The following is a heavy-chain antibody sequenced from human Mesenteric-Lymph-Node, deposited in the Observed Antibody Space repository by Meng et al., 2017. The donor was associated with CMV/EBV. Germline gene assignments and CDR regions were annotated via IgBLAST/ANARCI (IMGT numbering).Heavy chain of an antibody. D-gene: IGHD5-12*01. CDR1: GGSFSGYY. CDR3: ARVSTDGYSGYDASPYYFDY. CDR2: INHSGST. Sequence: SETLSLTCAVYGGSFSGYYWSWIRQPPGKGLEWIGEINHSGSTNYNPSLKSRVTISVDTSKNQFSLKLSSVTAADTAVYYCARVSTDGYSGYDASPYYFDYWGQGTLVTVSS. V-gene: IGHV4-34*01. J-gene: IGHJ4*02.